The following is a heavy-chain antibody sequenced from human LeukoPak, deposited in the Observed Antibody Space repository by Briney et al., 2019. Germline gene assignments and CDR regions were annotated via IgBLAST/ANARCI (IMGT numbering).Heavy chain of an antibody. CDR3: ARDLDSSSWFDRGRFDY. CDR2: INPNSGGT. V-gene: IGHV1-2*02. D-gene: IGHD6-13*01. CDR1: GYTFTSYY. Sequence: ASVKVSCKASGYTFTSYYMHWVRQAPGQGLEWMGWINPNSGGTNYAQKFQGRVTMTRDTSISTAYMELSRLRSDDTAVYYCARDLDSSSWFDRGRFDYWGQGTLVTVSS. J-gene: IGHJ4*02.